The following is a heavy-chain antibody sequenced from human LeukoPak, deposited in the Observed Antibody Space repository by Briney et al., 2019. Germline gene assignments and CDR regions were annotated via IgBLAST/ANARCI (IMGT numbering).Heavy chain of an antibody. CDR3: ARQLSGWDDADPY. Sequence: PGGSLGFSSAASGFTFSRYWMSWVRQAPGKGPEWVANIKEDGRRNHYVDSVKGRFTISRDNAKSSLYLQMNSLRAEDTAVYYCARQLSGWDDADPYWGEGTRVCFSS. CDR2: IKEDGRRN. J-gene: IGHJ4*02. V-gene: IGHV3-7*05. D-gene: IGHD6-19*01. CDR1: GFTFSRYW.